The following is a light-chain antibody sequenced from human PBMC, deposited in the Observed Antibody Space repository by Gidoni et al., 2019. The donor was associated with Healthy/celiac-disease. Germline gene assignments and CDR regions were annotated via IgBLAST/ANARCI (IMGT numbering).Light chain of an antibody. Sequence: ETVMTQSPATLSVSPGERATLSCRASQSVSSNLAWYQQKPGQAPRLLIYGASTRATGIPARFSGSGSGTEFTLTISSLQSEDFAVYYCRQYNNWPQTFGQXTKVEIK. CDR2: GAS. V-gene: IGKV3-15*01. J-gene: IGKJ1*01. CDR3: RQYNNWPQT. CDR1: QSVSSN.